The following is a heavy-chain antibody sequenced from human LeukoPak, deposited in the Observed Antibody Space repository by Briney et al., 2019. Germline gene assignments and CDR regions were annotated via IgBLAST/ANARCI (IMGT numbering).Heavy chain of an antibody. CDR2: IKEDGSDK. J-gene: IGHJ4*02. D-gene: IGHD6-19*01. Sequence: GGSLRLSCAASGFTFNNYWMSWVRQAPGKGLKWVASIKEDGSDKYYVDSVKGRFTISRDNSKNTMYVQMSTLRVEDTAVYYCVKDPHSSGRYYFDYWGQGTLVTVSS. CDR3: VKDPHSSGRYYFDY. V-gene: IGHV3-7*01. CDR1: GFTFNNYW.